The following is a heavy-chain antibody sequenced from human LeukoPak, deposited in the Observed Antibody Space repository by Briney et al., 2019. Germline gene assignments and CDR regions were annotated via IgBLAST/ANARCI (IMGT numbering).Heavy chain of an antibody. Sequence: GGSLRLSCAASGFTFTSYGMHWVRQAPGKGLEWVAVISYDGSNKYYADSVKGRFTISRDNSKNTLYLQMNSLRTEDTAVYYCAREEGYCSSTSCTFLDVWGKGTTVTVSS. V-gene: IGHV3-30*19. J-gene: IGHJ6*04. CDR3: AREEGYCSSTSCTFLDV. CDR1: GFTFTSYG. D-gene: IGHD2-2*01. CDR2: ISYDGSNK.